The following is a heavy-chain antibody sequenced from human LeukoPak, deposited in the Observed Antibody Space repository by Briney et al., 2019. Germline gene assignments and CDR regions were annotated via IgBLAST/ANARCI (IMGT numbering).Heavy chain of an antibody. CDR2: IYYSGST. D-gene: IGHD5-18*01. J-gene: IGHJ4*02. Sequence: SETLSLTCTVSGGSFSSYYWSWIRQPPGKGLEWIGDIYYSGSTNYNPSLKSRVTISVDTSKHQFSLTLSSVTAAPPCMCYCATGRVPAGTWWDTAMVFDYWGQGTPVTVSS. CDR3: ATGRVPAGTWWDTAMVFDY. V-gene: IGHV4-59*01. CDR1: GGSFSSYY.